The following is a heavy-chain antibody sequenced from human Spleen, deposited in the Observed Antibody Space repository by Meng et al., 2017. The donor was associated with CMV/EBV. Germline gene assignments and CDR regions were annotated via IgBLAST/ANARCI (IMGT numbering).Heavy chain of an antibody. CDR1: GGSFSGYY. Sequence: GGSLRLSCAVYGGSFSGYYWSWVRQAPGKGLEWVGFIRSKAYGGTTEYAASVRGRFTISRDNAENLLYLQMNSLRAEDTAICYCTRDSRALFDHWGQGTLVTVSS. CDR2: IRSKAYGGTT. J-gene: IGHJ4*02. CDR3: TRDSRALFDH. V-gene: IGHV3-71*03.